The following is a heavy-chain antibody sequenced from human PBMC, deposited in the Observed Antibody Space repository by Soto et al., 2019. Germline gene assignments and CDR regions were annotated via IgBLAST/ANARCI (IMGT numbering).Heavy chain of an antibody. CDR1: GGSISSCDYY. D-gene: IGHD2-2*01. V-gene: IGHV4-30-4*01. Sequence: ASETLSLTCTVSGGSISSCDYYWSWIRQPPGKGLEWIGYIYYSGSTYYNPSLKSRVTISVDTSKNQFSLKLSSVTAADTAVYYCARGGTVVPAAIINYYYYGMDVWGQGTTVTVSS. CDR2: IYYSGST. J-gene: IGHJ6*02. CDR3: ARGGTVVPAAIINYYYYGMDV.